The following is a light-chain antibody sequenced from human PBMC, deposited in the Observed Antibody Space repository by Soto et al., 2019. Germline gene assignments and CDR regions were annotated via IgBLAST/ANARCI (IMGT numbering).Light chain of an antibody. V-gene: IGKV1-39*01. CDR3: QQSYNLKFT. Sequence: DIQMTQSPSSLSASVGDRVTITCRASQSISRYLNWYQKKPGKAPKLLIYAASTLQSGVPSRFSGNKSGTDFTLTISSLQPEDTATYYCQQSYNLKFTFGPGTKVDIK. CDR2: AAS. J-gene: IGKJ3*01. CDR1: QSISRY.